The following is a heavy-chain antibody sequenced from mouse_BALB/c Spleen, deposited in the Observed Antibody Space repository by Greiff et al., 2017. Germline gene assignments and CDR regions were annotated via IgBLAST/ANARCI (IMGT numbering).Heavy chain of an antibody. CDR3: ARGRYDAMDY. Sequence: VQLQESEAELARPGASVKLSCKASGYTFTSYWMQWVKQRPGQGLEWIGAIYPGDGDTRYTQKFKGKATLTADKSSSTAYMQLSSLASEDSAVYYCARGRYDAMDYWGQGTSVTVSS. V-gene: IGHV1-87*01. CDR2: IYPGDGDT. D-gene: IGHD2-14*01. CDR1: GYTFTSYW. J-gene: IGHJ4*01.